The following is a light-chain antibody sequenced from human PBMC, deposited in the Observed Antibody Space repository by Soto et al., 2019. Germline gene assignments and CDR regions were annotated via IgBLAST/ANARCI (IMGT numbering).Light chain of an antibody. CDR3: QQRSNWPPA. Sequence: EIVLTQSPATLSLSPGERATLSCRASQSVSSYLAWNQQKPGQAPRLLIYDASNRATGIPARFSGSGSGADFTLAISSLEPEDCAVYYCQQRSNWPPAFGQGTKLEIK. CDR2: DAS. CDR1: QSVSSY. J-gene: IGKJ2*01. V-gene: IGKV3-11*01.